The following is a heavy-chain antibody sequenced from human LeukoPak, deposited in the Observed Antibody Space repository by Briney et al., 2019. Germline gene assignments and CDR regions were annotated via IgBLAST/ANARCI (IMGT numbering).Heavy chain of an antibody. D-gene: IGHD4-23*01. Sequence: SQTLSLTCAISGDSVSSNSAAWNWFRQSPSRGLEWLGRTYYRSKWYHEYAVSVKSRVTINPDTSKNQFSLKLSSVTAADTAVYYCAIARSRWVGHNYWGQGTLVTVSS. J-gene: IGHJ4*02. CDR3: AIARSRWVGHNY. V-gene: IGHV6-1*01. CDR1: GDSVSSNSAA. CDR2: TYYRSKWYH.